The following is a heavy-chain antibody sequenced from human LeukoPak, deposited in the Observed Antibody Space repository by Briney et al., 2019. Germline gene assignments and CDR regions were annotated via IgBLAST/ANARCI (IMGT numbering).Heavy chain of an antibody. J-gene: IGHJ4*02. CDR2: IYTSGST. D-gene: IGHD4-17*01. V-gene: IGHV4-4*07. Sequence: SETLSLTCTVSGGTISSYYWSWIRRPAGKGLEWIGRIYTSGSTNYNPSLKSRVTMSVDTSKNQFSLKLSSVTAADTAVYYCARDFGNYGDYLDYWGQGTLVTVSS. CDR1: GGTISSYY. CDR3: ARDFGNYGDYLDY.